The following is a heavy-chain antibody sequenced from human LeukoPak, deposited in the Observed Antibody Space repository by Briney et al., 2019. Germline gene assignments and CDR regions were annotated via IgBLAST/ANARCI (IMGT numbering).Heavy chain of an antibody. CDR1: GFTVSRKY. Sequence: GGSLRLSCAASGFTVSRKYMSWVRQAPGKGLEWVSVIYSADSAYYADSVRGRFTISRDNSKNTLYLQMNSLRADDTAVYYCAREVGGGATNYFDYWGQGTLVTVSS. V-gene: IGHV3-53*01. J-gene: IGHJ4*02. CDR3: AREVGGGATNYFDY. CDR2: IYSADSA. D-gene: IGHD1-26*01.